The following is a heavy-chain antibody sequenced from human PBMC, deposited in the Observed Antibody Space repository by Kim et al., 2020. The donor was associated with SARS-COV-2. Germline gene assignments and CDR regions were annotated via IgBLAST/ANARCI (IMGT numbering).Heavy chain of an antibody. J-gene: IGHJ4*02. Sequence: KGRFTISRDNAKNSLYLQMNSLRDEDTAVYYCARGSFYDSSGYYPYYFDYWGQGTLVTVSS. CDR3: ARGSFYDSSGYYPYYFDY. D-gene: IGHD3-22*01. V-gene: IGHV3-48*02.